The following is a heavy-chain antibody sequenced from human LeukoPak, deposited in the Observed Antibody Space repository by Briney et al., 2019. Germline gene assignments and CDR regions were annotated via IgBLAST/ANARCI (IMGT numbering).Heavy chain of an antibody. CDR2: INHSGST. CDR3: ARGHRSSADYGGYNDYFDY. J-gene: IGHJ4*02. Sequence: SHTLSLTYAVYGGSFSGYYWSWIRQPPGKGLEWIGEINHSGSTNYNPSLKSRVTVSVDTSKNQFSLKLSSVTAADTAVYYCARGHRSSADYGGYNDYFDYWGQGTLVTVSS. D-gene: IGHD4-17*01. CDR1: GGSFSGYY. V-gene: IGHV4-34*01.